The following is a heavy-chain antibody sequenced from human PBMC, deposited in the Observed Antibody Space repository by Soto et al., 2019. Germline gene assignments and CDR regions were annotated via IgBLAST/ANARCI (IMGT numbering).Heavy chain of an antibody. CDR1: GFTFGSYW. V-gene: IGHV3-74*01. Sequence: GGSLRLSCAASGFTFGSYWMNWVRQAPGKGLVWASRIDSDGSSTTYADSVKGRFTTSRDNAKNTLYLQMSSLRVEDTAVYYCARGRPYGMDVWGQGTTVTSP. CDR3: ARGRPYGMDV. J-gene: IGHJ6*02. CDR2: IDSDGSST.